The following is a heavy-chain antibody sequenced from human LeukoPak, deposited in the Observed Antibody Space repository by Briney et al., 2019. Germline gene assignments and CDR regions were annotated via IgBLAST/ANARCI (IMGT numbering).Heavy chain of an antibody. CDR3: ARDLNQWELLPRCFDP. J-gene: IGHJ5*02. D-gene: IGHD1-26*01. CDR1: GFTFSDYY. CDR2: IYYSGST. Sequence: GSLRLSCAASGFTFSDYYMSWIRQAPGKGLEWIGSIYYSGSTYYNPSLKSRVTISVDTSKNQFSLKLSSVTAADTAVYYCARDLNQWELLPRCFDPWGQGTLVTVSS. V-gene: IGHV4-38-2*02.